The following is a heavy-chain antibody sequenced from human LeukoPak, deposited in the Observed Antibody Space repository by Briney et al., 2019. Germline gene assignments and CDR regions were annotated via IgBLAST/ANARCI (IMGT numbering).Heavy chain of an antibody. CDR3: ATYINWVAGDV. CDR2: INHEGGNI. D-gene: IGHD1-14*01. Sequence: GGSLRLSCAASGFTFSNSWMSWVRQAPGKGLEWVANINHEGGNIYYVDSVKGRFTISRDNARNSLSLQLNSLRAEDTAVYYCATYINWVAGDVWGQGNTVTVSS. J-gene: IGHJ6*02. CDR1: GFTFSNSW. V-gene: IGHV3-7*01.